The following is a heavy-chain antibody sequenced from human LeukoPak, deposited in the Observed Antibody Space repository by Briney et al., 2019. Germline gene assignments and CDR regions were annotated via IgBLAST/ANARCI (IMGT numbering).Heavy chain of an antibody. CDR1: GFTFSGQA. Sequence: GGSLRLSCAASGFTFSGQAMSWVRQAPGKGLEWVSYISSSGSTIYYADSVKGRFTISRDNAKNSLYLQMNSLRAEDTAVYYCARDMYSGYRGGYFDYWGQGTLVTVSS. V-gene: IGHV3-11*04. J-gene: IGHJ4*02. D-gene: IGHD5-12*01. CDR2: ISSSGSTI. CDR3: ARDMYSGYRGGYFDY.